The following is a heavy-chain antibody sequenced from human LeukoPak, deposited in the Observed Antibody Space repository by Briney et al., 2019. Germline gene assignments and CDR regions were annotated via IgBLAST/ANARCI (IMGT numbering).Heavy chain of an antibody. CDR2: ISTYNGNT. CDR1: GYTFTSYG. CDR3: ARNGAYCSSTSCYLWS. V-gene: IGHV1-18*01. Sequence: SVKVSCKASGYTFTSYGISWVRQAPGQGLEWMGWISTYNGNTNYTQKLQGRVTMTTDTSTSTAYMELRSLRSDDTAVYYCARNGAYCSSTSCYLWSWGQGTLVTVSS. D-gene: IGHD2-2*01. J-gene: IGHJ5*02.